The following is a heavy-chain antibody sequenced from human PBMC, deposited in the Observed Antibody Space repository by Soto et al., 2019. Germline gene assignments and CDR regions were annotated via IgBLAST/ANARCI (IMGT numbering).Heavy chain of an antibody. V-gene: IGHV3-21*01. D-gene: IGHD3-22*01. Sequence: PGGSPDISSAVPDDTLSSYPMTWVGPAPGKGLAWGAATSGRSSYTDDADPGRGRCTRARDNAKNAMYRQRNSVRAEDTVVYYCARRQDSSAGPPPLVDYWGQGT. CDR1: DDTLSSYP. CDR2: TSGRSSYT. CDR3: ARRQDSSAGPPPLVDY. J-gene: IGHJ4*02.